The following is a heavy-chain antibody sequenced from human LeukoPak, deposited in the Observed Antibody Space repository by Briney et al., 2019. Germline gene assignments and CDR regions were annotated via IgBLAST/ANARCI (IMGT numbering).Heavy chain of an antibody. J-gene: IGHJ5*02. Sequence: SVKVSCKASGGTFSSYAISWVRQAPGQGLEWMGGIIPIFGTANYAQKFQGRVTITTDESTSTAYMELSSLRSEDTAVYYCARAAAGTGWFDPWGQGTLVTVSS. CDR3: ARAAAGTGWFDP. D-gene: IGHD6-13*01. CDR2: IIPIFGTA. V-gene: IGHV1-69*05. CDR1: GGTFSSYA.